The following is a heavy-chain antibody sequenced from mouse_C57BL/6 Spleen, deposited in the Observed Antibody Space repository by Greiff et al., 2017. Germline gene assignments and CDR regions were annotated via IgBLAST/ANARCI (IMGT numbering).Heavy chain of an antibody. CDR1: GFTFSDYG. CDR2: ISNLAYSI. V-gene: IGHV5-15*01. Sequence: EVQLVESGGGLVQPGGSLKLSCAASGFTFSDYGMAWVRQAPRKGPEWVAFISNLAYSIYYADTVTGRFTISRENAKNTLYLEMSSLRSEDTAMYYCARRLGRAYAMDYWGQGTSVTVSS. CDR3: ARRLGRAYAMDY. J-gene: IGHJ4*01. D-gene: IGHD4-1*01.